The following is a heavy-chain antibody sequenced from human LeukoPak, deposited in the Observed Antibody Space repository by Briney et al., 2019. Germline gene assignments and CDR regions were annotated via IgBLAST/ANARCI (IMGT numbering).Heavy chain of an antibody. CDR2: INHSGST. J-gene: IGHJ4*02. D-gene: IGHD2-2*01. CDR3: ARGLDIVVVPAAIPGGFDY. CDR1: GGSFSGYY. V-gene: IGHV4-34*01. Sequence: SETLSLTCAVYGGSFSGYYWSWIRQPPGKGLEWIGEINHSGSTNYNPSLKSRVTISVDTSKNQFSLKLSSVTAADTAVYYSARGLDIVVVPAAIPGGFDYWGQGTLVTVSS.